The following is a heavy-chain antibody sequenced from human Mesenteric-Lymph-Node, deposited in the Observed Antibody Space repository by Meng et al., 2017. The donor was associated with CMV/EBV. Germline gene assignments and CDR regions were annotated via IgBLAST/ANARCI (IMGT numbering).Heavy chain of an antibody. J-gene: IGHJ6*02. D-gene: IGHD4-23*01. CDR3: ASGHRGNSGFSFYGMDV. CDR2: ISAYNGNT. V-gene: IGHV1-18*01. Sequence: ASVKVSCKASGYTFTSYGISWVRQAPGQGLEWMGWISAYNGNTNYAQKLQGRVTITTDTSSSTAYMELRSLRSDDTAVYYCASGHRGNSGFSFYGMDVWGQGTTVTVSS. CDR1: GYTFTSYG.